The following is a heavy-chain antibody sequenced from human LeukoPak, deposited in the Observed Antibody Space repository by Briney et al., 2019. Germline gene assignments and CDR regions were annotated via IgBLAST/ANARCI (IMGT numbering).Heavy chain of an antibody. Sequence: PGGSLRLSCAASGFTFSSYAMSWVRQAPGKGLGWVSAISSSSSDIYYTDSVKGRFTISRDNANNFLYLQVSSLRAEDTAVYYCATGYTSGTRIDHWGQGTLVSVSS. D-gene: IGHD6-19*01. CDR3: ATGYTSGTRIDH. J-gene: IGHJ4*02. CDR1: GFTFSSYA. CDR2: ISSSSSDI. V-gene: IGHV3-21*01.